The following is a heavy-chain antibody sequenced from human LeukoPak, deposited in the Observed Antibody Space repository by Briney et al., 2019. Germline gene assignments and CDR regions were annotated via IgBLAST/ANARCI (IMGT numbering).Heavy chain of an antibody. CDR1: GFTLSSYS. D-gene: IGHD4-17*01. Sequence: GGSLRLSCAASGFTLSSYSMNWVRQAPVKGLEWVSYISSSSTTMYYADSVKGRFTISRDNARNSLYLQMNSLRAEDTAVYYCARSPTTMTRSFDFWGQGTLVTVSS. CDR2: ISSSSTTM. V-gene: IGHV3-48*01. CDR3: ARSPTTMTRSFDF. J-gene: IGHJ4*02.